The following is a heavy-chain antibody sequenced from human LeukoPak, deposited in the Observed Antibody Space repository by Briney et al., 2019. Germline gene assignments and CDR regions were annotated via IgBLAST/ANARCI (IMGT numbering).Heavy chain of an antibody. V-gene: IGHV3-7*01. CDR2: IKQDGSEK. CDR3: ARDPVPLWGAGGGYDSEGY. J-gene: IGHJ4*02. D-gene: IGHD5-12*01. Sequence: PGGSLRLSCAASGFTFSSYWMSWVRQAPGKGLEWVANIKQDGSEKYYVDSVKGRFTISRDNAKNSLYLQMNSLRAEDTAVYYCARDPVPLWGAGGGYDSEGYWGQGTLVTVSS. CDR1: GFTFSSYW.